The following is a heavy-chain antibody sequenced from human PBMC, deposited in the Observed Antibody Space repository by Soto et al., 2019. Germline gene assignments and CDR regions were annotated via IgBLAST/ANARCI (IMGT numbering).Heavy chain of an antibody. CDR1: GFSLTTDRVG. J-gene: IGHJ4*02. CDR2: IYWDDSK. CDR3: AHAYGGRSPY. V-gene: IGHV2-5*02. D-gene: IGHD1-26*01. Sequence: QITLKESGPTLVKPTQTLTLTCTFSGFSLTTDRVGVGWIRQPPGEALEWLAVIYWDDSKTYRPSLESRLTSTKDTFKTQVALTVTNMASLAPATYYCAHAYGGRSPYWRQGTLVTVSS.